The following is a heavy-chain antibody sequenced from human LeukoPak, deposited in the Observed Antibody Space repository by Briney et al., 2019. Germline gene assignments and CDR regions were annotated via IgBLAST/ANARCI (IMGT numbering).Heavy chain of an antibody. CDR1: SGSFSVYY. CDR2: ITHSGTT. V-gene: IGHV4-34*01. CDR3: ARRLLRYLELPVGDWFDP. D-gene: IGHD3-3*01. J-gene: IGHJ5*02. Sequence: SETLSPTCGVNSGSFSVYYWNWIRQPPGKGLEWIGEITHSGTTIYNPSLKSRLTISVDTSKSQFSLSLSSVTAADTAVYYCARRLLRYLELPVGDWFDPWGQGTLVIVSS.